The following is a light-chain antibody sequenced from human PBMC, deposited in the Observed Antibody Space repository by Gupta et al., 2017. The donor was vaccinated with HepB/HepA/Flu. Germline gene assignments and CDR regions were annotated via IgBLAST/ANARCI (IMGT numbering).Light chain of an antibody. CDR1: QSISAN. CDR3: QQYNSWPIT. Sequence: EIVMTQSPATLSVSPGERATLSCRASQSISANLGWFQQKPGQAPRPLIYDASFRASGVPARFSGSGSGTEFTLTISSLQSEDFAIYYCQQYNSWPITFGQGTRLEIK. J-gene: IGKJ5*01. V-gene: IGKV3-15*01. CDR2: DAS.